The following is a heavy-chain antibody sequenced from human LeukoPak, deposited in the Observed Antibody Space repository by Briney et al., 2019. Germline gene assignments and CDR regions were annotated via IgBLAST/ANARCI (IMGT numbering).Heavy chain of an antibody. V-gene: IGHV1-2*02. Sequence: ASVKVSCKTSGYSFTAYYLHWVRQAPGQAPEWMGWINPDTAATHYSQKFQGRVTMTRDTSISTAYMELSRLRSDDTALYYCARIGISARGTNFHHWGQGTLVTVSS. CDR2: INPDTAAT. CDR1: GYSFTAYY. CDR3: ARIGISARGTNFHH. J-gene: IGHJ1*01. D-gene: IGHD6-13*01.